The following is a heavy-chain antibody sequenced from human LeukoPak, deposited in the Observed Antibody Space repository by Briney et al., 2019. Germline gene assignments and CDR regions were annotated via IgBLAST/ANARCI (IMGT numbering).Heavy chain of an antibody. J-gene: IGHJ6*04. CDR1: GYSISSGYY. CDR2: IYYSGST. CDR3: ARNYGMDV. V-gene: IGHV4-61*01. Sequence: PSETLSLTCAVSGYSISSGYYWGWIRQPPGKGLEWIGYIYYSGSTNYNPSLKSRVTISVDTSKNQFSLKLSSVTAADTAVYYCARNYGMDVWGKGTTVTVSS.